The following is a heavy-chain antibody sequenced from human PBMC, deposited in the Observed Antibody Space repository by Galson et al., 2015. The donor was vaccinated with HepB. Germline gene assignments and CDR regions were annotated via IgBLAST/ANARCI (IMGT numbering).Heavy chain of an antibody. CDR1: GFTVSSSY. V-gene: IGHV3-53*01. CDR3: TRGWVRATRFAY. D-gene: IGHD1-1*01. J-gene: IGHJ4*02. CDR2: IHSGGDT. Sequence: SLRLSCAASGFTVSSSYMNWVRQAPGKGLEWVSVIHSGGDTYYADSVKGRFTITRDNSKNTAYLQMTGLRVEDTAVYYCTRGWVRATRFAYWGQGTLVSVSS.